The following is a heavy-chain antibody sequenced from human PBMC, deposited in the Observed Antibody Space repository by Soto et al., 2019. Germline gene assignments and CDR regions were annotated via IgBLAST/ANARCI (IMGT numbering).Heavy chain of an antibody. CDR2: ISAYSGNT. Sequence: QVQLVQSGGEVKKPGAAVKVSCKASGYTFTTFGIGWVRQAPGQGLEWMGWISAYSGNTEYPQKLQGRVTMTIDTSTRTTYMEVRSLRSDETAVYYCARAYCSGGSCYLDYWGQGALVTVPS. CDR1: GYTFTTFG. D-gene: IGHD2-15*01. V-gene: IGHV1-18*01. J-gene: IGHJ4*02. CDR3: ARAYCSGGSCYLDY.